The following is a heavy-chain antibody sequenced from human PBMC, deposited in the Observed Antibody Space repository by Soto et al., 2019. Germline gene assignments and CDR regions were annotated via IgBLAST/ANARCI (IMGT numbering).Heavy chain of an antibody. D-gene: IGHD3-10*01. CDR2: TDNSGNTV. J-gene: IGHJ6*02. V-gene: IGHV3-48*03. Sequence: PGGSLRLSCAASGFTFSSYEMNWVRQAPGKGLEWVSYTDNSGNTVYYADSVKGRFAISRDNAKNSLFLQMNSLRAEDTAVYYCAKHETRRITMVRGVFYGMDVWGQGTTVTVSS. CDR1: GFTFSSYE. CDR3: AKHETRRITMVRGVFYGMDV.